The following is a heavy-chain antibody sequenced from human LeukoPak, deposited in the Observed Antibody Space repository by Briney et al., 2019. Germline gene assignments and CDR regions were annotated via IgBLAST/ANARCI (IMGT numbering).Heavy chain of an antibody. CDR3: ARESVDYDFWSGYSNFDY. CDR2: IYYSGST. J-gene: IGHJ4*02. V-gene: IGHV4-59*12. CDR1: GGSISSYY. Sequence: SETLSLTCTVSGGSISSYYWSWIRQPPGKGLEWIGYIYYSGSTDYNPSLKSRVTISVDTSKNQFSLKLSPVTAADTAVYYCARESVDYDFWSGYSNFDYWGQGTLVTVSS. D-gene: IGHD3-3*01.